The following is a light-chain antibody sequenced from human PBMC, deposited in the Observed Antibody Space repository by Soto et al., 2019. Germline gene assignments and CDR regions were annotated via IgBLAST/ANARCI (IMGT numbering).Light chain of an antibody. CDR2: DNN. CDR3: GTWDGSLSVYV. Sequence: QSVLTQPPSVSAAPGQTVTISCSGSSSNIGNNYVSWYQQHPGTAPKLLIYDNNKRVSGIPDRFSGSKSGTSATLGITGLQTGDEADYYCGTWDGSLSVYVFGTGTKVTVL. CDR1: SSNIGNNY. V-gene: IGLV1-51*01. J-gene: IGLJ1*01.